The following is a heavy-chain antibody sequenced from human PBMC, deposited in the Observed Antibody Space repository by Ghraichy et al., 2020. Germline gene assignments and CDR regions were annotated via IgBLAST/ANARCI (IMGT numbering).Heavy chain of an antibody. CDR2: ISGSGSTT. D-gene: IGHD4-17*01. J-gene: IGHJ4*02. CDR3: ARDGGHFGDFDF. CDR1: GFTFSNQY. V-gene: IGHV3-11*01. Sequence: GESLNISCAASGFTFSNQYMAWIRQAPGKGLEWVSHISGSGSTTHYADTVKGRFAISRDNAKNSLYLQMNNLRDEDTAVYYCARDGGHFGDFDFWGQGALVPVSP.